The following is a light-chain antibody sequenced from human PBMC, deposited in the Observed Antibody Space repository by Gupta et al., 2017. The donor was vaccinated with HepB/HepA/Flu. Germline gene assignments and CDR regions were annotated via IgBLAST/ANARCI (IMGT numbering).Light chain of an antibody. CDR1: SSDVGGYNY. V-gene: IGLV2-14*03. CDR3: SSYTSSSTLV. J-gene: IGLJ2*01. CDR2: DVS. Sequence: QSAMTQPASVSGSPGQANTISCHGTSSDVGGYNYVSWYQQHPGKAPKLMIYDVSNRPSGVANRVSGSKSGNTAALTISGLQAEDEADYYCSSYTSSSTLVFGGGTKLTVL.